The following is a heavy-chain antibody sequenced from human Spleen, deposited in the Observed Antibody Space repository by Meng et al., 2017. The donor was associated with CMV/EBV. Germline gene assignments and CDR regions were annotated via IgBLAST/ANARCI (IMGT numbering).Heavy chain of an antibody. CDR3: ARSEGWSGNFDY. Sequence: SVKVSCKASGYTFTGYYMHWVRQAPGQGLEWMGGIIPMFGTPNYAQNFQGRVTIITDESTTTAYMELSSLRYEDTAVYYCARSEGWSGNFDYWGRGTQVTVSS. V-gene: IGHV1-69*05. D-gene: IGHD2-15*01. J-gene: IGHJ4*02. CDR2: IIPMFGTP. CDR1: GYTFTGYY.